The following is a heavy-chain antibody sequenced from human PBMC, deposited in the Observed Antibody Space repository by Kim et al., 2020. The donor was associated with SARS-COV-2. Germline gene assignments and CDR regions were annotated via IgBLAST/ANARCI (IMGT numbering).Heavy chain of an antibody. D-gene: IGHD3-16*01. CDR3: ARGNPGDGPFSYYYYYGMDV. CDR2: IWYDGSNK. V-gene: IGHV3-33*01. Sequence: GGSLRLSCAASGFTFSSYGMHWVRQAPGKGLEWVAVIWYDGSNKYYADSVKGRFTISRDNSKNTLYLQMNSLRAEDTAVYYCARGNPGDGPFSYYYYYGMDVWGQGTTVTVSS. CDR1: GFTFSSYG. J-gene: IGHJ6*02.